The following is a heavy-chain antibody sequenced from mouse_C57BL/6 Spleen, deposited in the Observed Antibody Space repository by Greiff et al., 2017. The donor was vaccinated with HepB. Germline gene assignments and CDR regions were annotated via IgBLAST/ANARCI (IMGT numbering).Heavy chain of an antibody. Sequence: VQLQQPGAELVRPGTSVKLSCKASGYTFTSYWMHWVKQRPGQGLEWIGVIDPSDSYTNYNQKFKGKATLTVDTSSSTAYMQLSSLTSEDSAVYYCARWGHSSGYTWFAYWGQGTLVTVSA. CDR2: IDPSDSYT. V-gene: IGHV1-59*01. J-gene: IGHJ3*01. CDR3: ARWGHSSGYTWFAY. D-gene: IGHD3-2*02. CDR1: GYTFTSYW.